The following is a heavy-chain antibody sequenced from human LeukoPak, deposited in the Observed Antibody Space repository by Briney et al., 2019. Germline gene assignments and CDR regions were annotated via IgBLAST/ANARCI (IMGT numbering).Heavy chain of an antibody. D-gene: IGHD1-26*01. J-gene: IGHJ6*02. CDR3: ARGNSGSHYVEYYYGMDV. CDR2: INQDGSEK. V-gene: IGHV3-7*05. CDR1: GFTFSTYW. Sequence: GALRLSCAASGFTFSTYWMCWVRQAPGKGLEWVANINQDGSEKNYVDSVKGRFTISRDNAKNSLYLQMNSLRAEDTAVYYCARGNSGSHYVEYYYGMDVWGQGTTVTVS.